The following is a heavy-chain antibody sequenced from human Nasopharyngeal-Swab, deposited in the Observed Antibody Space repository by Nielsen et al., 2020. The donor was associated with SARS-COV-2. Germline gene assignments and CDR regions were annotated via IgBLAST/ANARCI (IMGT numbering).Heavy chain of an antibody. D-gene: IGHD2-2*01. V-gene: IGHV4-34*01. CDR1: GGSFSAYY. J-gene: IGHJ6*03. Sequence: SQTLSLTGAVYGGSFSAYYWGWIRQPPGKGLEWIAEINHSESTNYNLSLESRVTISVDTSKNQFSLKLSSVTAADTAVYYCARGLSGIVPAPILGLGPYYSYYYMDVWGKGTTVTVSS. CDR3: ARGLSGIVPAPILGLGPYYSYYYMDV. CDR2: INHSEST.